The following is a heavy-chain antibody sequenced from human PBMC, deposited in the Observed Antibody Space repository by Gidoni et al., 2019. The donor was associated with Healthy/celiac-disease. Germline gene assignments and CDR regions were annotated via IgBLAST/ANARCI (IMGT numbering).Heavy chain of an antibody. J-gene: IGHJ4*02. V-gene: IGHV3-21*01. CDR3: ARDGLAVAGQNDY. D-gene: IGHD6-19*01. CDR2: ISSSSSYI. CDR1: GFTFSSYS. Sequence: EVQLVESGGGLVKPGGSLRLSCAASGFTFSSYSMNWVRQAPGKGLEWVSSISSSSSYIYYADSVKGRFTISRDNAKNSLYLQMNSLRAEDTAVYYCARDGLAVAGQNDYWGQGTLVTVSS.